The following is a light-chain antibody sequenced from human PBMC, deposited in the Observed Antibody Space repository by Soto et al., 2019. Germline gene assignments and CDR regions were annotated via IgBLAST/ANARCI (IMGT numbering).Light chain of an antibody. CDR2: TSS. J-gene: IGKJ4*01. CDR3: QKHNAAPLT. CDR1: QGIGNY. V-gene: IGKV1-27*01. Sequence: DIQMTQSPSSLSASVGDRVTITCRASQGIGNYLAWYQQKPGKVPKLLIYTSSTLQSGVPSRFSGSGSGTDFTLTISNLQPEDVATYYCQKHNAAPLTFGGGTKVDI.